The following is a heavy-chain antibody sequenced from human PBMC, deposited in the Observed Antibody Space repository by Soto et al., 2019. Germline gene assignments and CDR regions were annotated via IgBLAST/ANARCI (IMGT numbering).Heavy chain of an antibody. CDR1: GVSISRVGYY. Sequence: LSLTCTVSGVSISRVGYYWSWLRQHPGKGLEWIGNIYYSGRSNYNPSLKSRVTMSLDTSKNEFSLKLSSVTAADTAVFYCARDRVTPGIAVPRRDFYSLDVWGQGITVTVS. CDR3: ARDRVTPGIAVPRRDFYSLDV. J-gene: IGHJ6*02. D-gene: IGHD6-19*01. CDR2: IYYSGRS. V-gene: IGHV4-31*03.